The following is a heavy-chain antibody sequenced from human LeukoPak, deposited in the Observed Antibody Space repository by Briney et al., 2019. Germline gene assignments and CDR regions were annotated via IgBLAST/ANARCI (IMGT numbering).Heavy chain of an antibody. CDR2: MNPNSGNT. D-gene: IGHD2-8*01. J-gene: IGHJ5*02. Sequence: GASVKVSCKASGYTFTSYDINWVLQATGQGLEWMGWMNPNSGNTGYAQKFQGRVTITRNTSISTAYMELSSLRSEDTAVYYCARGLVGYCTNGVCYNPYNWFDPWGQGTLVTVSS. CDR3: ARGLVGYCTNGVCYNPYNWFDP. V-gene: IGHV1-8*03. CDR1: GYTFTSYD.